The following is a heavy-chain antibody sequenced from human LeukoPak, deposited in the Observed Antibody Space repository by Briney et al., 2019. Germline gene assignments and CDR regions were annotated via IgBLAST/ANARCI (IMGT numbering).Heavy chain of an antibody. CDR1: GFTVSSNY. Sequence: GGSLRLSCATSGFTVSSNYMSWVRQAPGKGLEWVSVIYTDGSTYYPDSVKDRFTISRDNSKNTLDPQMNSLRIEDTGLYFCATFRSGFGEYYWGQGTLVTVSS. D-gene: IGHD3-10*01. V-gene: IGHV3-66*01. CDR2: IYTDGST. CDR3: ATFRSGFGEYY. J-gene: IGHJ4*02.